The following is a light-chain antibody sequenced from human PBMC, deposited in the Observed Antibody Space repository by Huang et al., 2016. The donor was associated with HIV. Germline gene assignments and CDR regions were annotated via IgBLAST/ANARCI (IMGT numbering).Light chain of an antibody. Sequence: EIVLAQSPGTLSLSPGERATLSCRASPSIRSSYLAWYQQKPGQAPRLLIDGASIRATGVPDRFSGSGSGTDFTLTISRLEPEDFAVYYCQHYGNSPPYAFGQGTKLDIK. CDR2: GAS. CDR1: PSIRSSY. J-gene: IGKJ2*01. CDR3: QHYGNSPPYA. V-gene: IGKV3-20*01.